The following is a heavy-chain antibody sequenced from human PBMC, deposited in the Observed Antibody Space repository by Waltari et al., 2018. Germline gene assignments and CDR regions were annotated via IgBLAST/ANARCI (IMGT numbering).Heavy chain of an antibody. D-gene: IGHD6-6*01. J-gene: IGHJ4*02. CDR3: TRDLPTGFGSSAY. Sequence: QVQLLQSGAEVKKPGASVRVSCKTSGNTLTNDYVHWVRQAPGQGLEWMGIINLSSGSAKFTQKFQGRATLTRYTSTGAVYMDLTSVTFEDTAVFYCTRDLPTGFGSSAYWGQGTRFTVSS. CDR1: GNTLTNDY. CDR2: INLSSGSA. V-gene: IGHV1-46*01.